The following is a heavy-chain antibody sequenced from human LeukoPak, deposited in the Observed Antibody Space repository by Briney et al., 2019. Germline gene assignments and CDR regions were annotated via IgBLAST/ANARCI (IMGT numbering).Heavy chain of an antibody. CDR2: ISYDGSNK. CDR3: ARTYYDILTGYYPLYFDY. CDR1: GFTFSSYA. J-gene: IGHJ4*02. D-gene: IGHD3-9*01. V-gene: IGHV3-30-3*01. Sequence: GGSLRLSCAASGFTFSSYAMHWVRQAPGKGLEWVAVISYDGSNKYYADSVKGRFTISRDNSKNTLYLQMNSLRAEDTAVYYCARTYYDILTGYYPLYFDYWGQGTLVTVSS.